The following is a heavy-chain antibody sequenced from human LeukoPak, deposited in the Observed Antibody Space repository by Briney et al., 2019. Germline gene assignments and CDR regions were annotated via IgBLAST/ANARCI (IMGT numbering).Heavy chain of an antibody. CDR2: IRYDGSNK. D-gene: IGHD4-23*01. J-gene: IGHJ4*02. CDR3: AKEGPPVARARNDY. Sequence: GGSLRLSCAASGFTFSSYGMHWVRQAPGKGLEWVAFIRYDGSNKYYADSVKGRFTISRDNSKNTLYLQMNGLRAEDTAVYYCAKEGPPVARARNDYWGQGTLVTVSS. V-gene: IGHV3-30*02. CDR1: GFTFSSYG.